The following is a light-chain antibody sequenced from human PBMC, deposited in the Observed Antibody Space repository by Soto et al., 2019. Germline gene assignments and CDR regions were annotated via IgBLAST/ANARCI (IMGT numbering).Light chain of an antibody. Sequence: LTQPASVSGSPGQSITISCTGTSSDVGGYNYVSWYQQHPGKAPKLMIYEVSNRPSGVSNRFSGSKSGNTASLTISGLQAEDEADYYCSSYTSSSTLYVFGTGTKFTVL. CDR1: SSDVGGYNY. V-gene: IGLV2-14*01. J-gene: IGLJ1*01. CDR2: EVS. CDR3: SSYTSSSTLYV.